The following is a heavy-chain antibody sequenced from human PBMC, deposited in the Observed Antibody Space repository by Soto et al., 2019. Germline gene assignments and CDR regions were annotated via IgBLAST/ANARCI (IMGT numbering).Heavy chain of an antibody. J-gene: IGHJ6*02. CDR1: GFTFSSYS. CDR2: ISSSSSYI. V-gene: IGHV3-21*01. CDR3: ARDFISAGRVGYYYGMDV. D-gene: IGHD2-15*01. Sequence: GGSLRLSCAASGFTFSSYSMNWVRQAPGKGLEWVSSISSSSSYIYYADSVKGRFTISRDNAKYSLYLQMNSLRAEDTAVYYCARDFISAGRVGYYYGMDVWGQGTTVTVSS.